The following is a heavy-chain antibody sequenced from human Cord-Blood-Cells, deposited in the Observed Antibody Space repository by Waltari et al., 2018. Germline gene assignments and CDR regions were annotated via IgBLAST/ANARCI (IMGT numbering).Heavy chain of an antibody. Sequence: QVQLQQWGAGLLKPSETLSLTCAVYGGSFSGYYWSWLRQPPGKGVEWIGEINHSGSTNYNPSLKRRITISGDTSKNQFSLKLSSVTAADTAVYYCARRPYSGYDDYWGQGTLVTVSS. CDR1: GGSFSGYY. J-gene: IGHJ4*02. V-gene: IGHV4-34*01. D-gene: IGHD5-12*01. CDR3: ARRPYSGYDDY. CDR2: INHSGST.